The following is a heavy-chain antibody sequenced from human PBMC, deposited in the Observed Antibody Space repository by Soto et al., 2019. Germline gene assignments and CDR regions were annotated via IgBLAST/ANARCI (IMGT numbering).Heavy chain of an antibody. CDR2: IIPIFDTA. V-gene: IGHV1-69*12. D-gene: IGHD1-1*01. CDR3: AYDPRGGYYFDY. CDR1: GGTFSSCA. J-gene: IGHJ4*02. Sequence: QVQLVQSGAEVKKLGSSVKVSCKASGGTFSSCAISWVRQAPGQGLEWMGVIIPIFDTANYAQKFQGRVTITADESTSPAYMELSSLRSDDTAVYYCAYDPRGGYYFDYWGQGALVTVSS.